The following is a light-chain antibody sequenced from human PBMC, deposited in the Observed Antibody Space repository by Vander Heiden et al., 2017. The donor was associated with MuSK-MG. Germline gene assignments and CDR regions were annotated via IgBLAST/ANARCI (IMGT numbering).Light chain of an antibody. Sequence: QTEATQEPSFTVSPGRTVTLTCGLSSDSVSTSHYPSWYQQTPGQTPRTLIDTTSTRSSGVPDRFSGSILGNKAALTITGVQTEDVSDYYCALYLRSGIVVFGGGTNLTVL. CDR2: TTS. CDR3: ALYLRSGIVV. J-gene: IGLJ2*01. CDR1: SDSVSTSHY. V-gene: IGLV8-61*01.